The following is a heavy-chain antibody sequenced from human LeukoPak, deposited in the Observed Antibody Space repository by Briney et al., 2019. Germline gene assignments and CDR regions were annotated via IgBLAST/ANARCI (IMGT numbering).Heavy chain of an antibody. V-gene: IGHV3-66*01. CDR2: IYSGGST. Sequence: PGGSLRLSCAASGFTVSSNYMSWVRQAPGKGLEWVSVIYSGGSTYYADSVKGRFTISRDNSKNTLYLQINSMRAEDTAVYYCAILGELSYYGMDVWGQGTTVTVS. D-gene: IGHD3-10*01. CDR3: AILGELSYYGMDV. J-gene: IGHJ6*02. CDR1: GFTVSSNY.